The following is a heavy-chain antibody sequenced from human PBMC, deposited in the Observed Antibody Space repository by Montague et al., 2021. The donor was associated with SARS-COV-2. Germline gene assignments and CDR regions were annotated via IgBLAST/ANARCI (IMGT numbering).Heavy chain of an antibody. D-gene: IGHD3-22*01. Sequence: SETLSLTCAVYGGSFGDDHWSWIRQPPGKGLEWIGDIKRSGRTNXNPSLKSRVTISVDTSKNQFSLKLTSVTAADTAVYFCARGHLSVSMIVVVFTSASYYFDYGGQGAQVTVSS. CDR2: IKRSGRT. CDR1: GGSFGDDH. CDR3: ARGHLSVSMIVVVFTSASYYFDY. V-gene: IGHV4-34*01. J-gene: IGHJ4*02.